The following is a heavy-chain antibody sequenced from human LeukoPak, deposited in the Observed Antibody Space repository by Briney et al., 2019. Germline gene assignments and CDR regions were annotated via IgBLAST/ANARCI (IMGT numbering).Heavy chain of an antibody. CDR2: ISSSGGTI. CDR1: GFTFSSYS. CDR3: AGYSSGWFGAFHI. J-gene: IGHJ3*02. Sequence: PGGSLRPSCAASGFTFSSYSMNWVRQAPGKGLEWISYISSSGGTIYYADSVKGRFTISRDNAKNSLYLQMNSLRAEDTAVYYCAGYSSGWFGAFHIWGQGTMVTVSS. V-gene: IGHV3-48*04. D-gene: IGHD6-19*01.